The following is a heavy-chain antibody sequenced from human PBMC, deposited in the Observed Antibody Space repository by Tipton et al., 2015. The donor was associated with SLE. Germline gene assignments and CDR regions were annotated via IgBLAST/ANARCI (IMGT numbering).Heavy chain of an antibody. CDR2: FSQRGIT. V-gene: IGHV4-34*01. CDR1: GGSFNDYY. CDR3: ARALSSDYYGGSYFDS. Sequence: TLSLTCSVYGGSFNDYYATWIRQPPGKGLEWIGDFSQRGITNYNPSLKSRVTMSVNKSKNQFSLQLSSVTAADTAVYYCARALSSDYYGGSYFDSWGRGTLVTVSS. J-gene: IGHJ4*02. D-gene: IGHD4-17*01.